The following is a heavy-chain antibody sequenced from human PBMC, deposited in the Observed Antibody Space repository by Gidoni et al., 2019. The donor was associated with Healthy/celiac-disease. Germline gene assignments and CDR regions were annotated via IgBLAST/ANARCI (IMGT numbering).Heavy chain of an antibody. D-gene: IGHD3-10*01. CDR1: GFTFSSYG. J-gene: IGHJ4*02. CDR2: ISYDGSNK. CDR3: AKSIVVRGVTPDY. Sequence: QVQLVESGGGVVQPGRSLRLSCAASGFTFSSYGMHWVRQAPGKGLEWVAVISYDGSNKYYADSVKGRFTISRDNSKNTLYLQMNSLRAEDTAVYYCAKSIVVRGVTPDYWGQGTLVTVSS. V-gene: IGHV3-30*18.